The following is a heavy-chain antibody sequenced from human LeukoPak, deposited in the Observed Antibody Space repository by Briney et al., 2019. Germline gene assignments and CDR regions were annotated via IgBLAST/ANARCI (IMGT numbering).Heavy chain of an antibody. D-gene: IGHD2-2*01. J-gene: IGHJ4*02. CDR3: ARGGCSSTSCHLADY. Sequence: TGGSLRLSCAASGFTFSDYWMHWVRQAPGKGLVWVSRVNRDGSSTSYADSVKGRFTISRDNAKNTLYLQMNSLRAEDTAVYYCARGGCSSTSCHLADYWGQGTLVTVSS. CDR1: GFTFSDYW. V-gene: IGHV3-74*01. CDR2: VNRDGSST.